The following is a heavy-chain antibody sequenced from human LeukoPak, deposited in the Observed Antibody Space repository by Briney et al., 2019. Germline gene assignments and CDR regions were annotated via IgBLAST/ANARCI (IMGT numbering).Heavy chain of an antibody. V-gene: IGHV4-4*07. D-gene: IGHD3-10*01. CDR2: IYTSGST. Sequence: SETLSLTCTVSGGSISSYYWSWIRQPAGKGLEWIGRIYTSGSTNYNPSLKSRVTMSVDTSKNQFSLKLSSVTAADTAVYYCARDRSITMVRGVIKTTKYYYYYMDVWGKGTTVTISS. J-gene: IGHJ6*03. CDR1: GGSISSYY. CDR3: ARDRSITMVRGVIKTTKYYYYYMDV.